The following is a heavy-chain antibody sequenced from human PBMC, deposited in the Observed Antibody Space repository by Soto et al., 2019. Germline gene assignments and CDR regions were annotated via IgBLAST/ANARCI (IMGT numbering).Heavy chain of an antibody. V-gene: IGHV3-23*01. CDR1: GFTFSSYA. J-gene: IGHJ4*02. CDR3: AKRSSSPTFDY. Sequence: EVQLLESGGGLVQPGESLRLSCAASGFTFSSYAMSWVRQAPGKGLEWVSVISGRDDSTYYADSVKGRFTISRDNSKNTLYLQMNRLRAEDTAVYYCAKRSSSPTFDYWGQGTLVTVSS. D-gene: IGHD6-6*01. CDR2: ISGRDDST.